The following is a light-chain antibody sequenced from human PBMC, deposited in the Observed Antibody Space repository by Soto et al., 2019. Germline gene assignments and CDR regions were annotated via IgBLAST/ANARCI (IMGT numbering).Light chain of an antibody. V-gene: IGLV2-8*01. J-gene: IGLJ1*01. CDR1: SSDIGGYNS. Sequence: QSALTQSPSASGSPGQLVTISCTGTSSDIGGYNSVSWYQQHPGKAPKVMIYDVTKRPSGVPDRFSGSKSGNTASLTVSALQAEDEADYYCSSYTDTKSLVFGTGTKVTVL. CDR2: DVT. CDR3: SSYTDTKSLV.